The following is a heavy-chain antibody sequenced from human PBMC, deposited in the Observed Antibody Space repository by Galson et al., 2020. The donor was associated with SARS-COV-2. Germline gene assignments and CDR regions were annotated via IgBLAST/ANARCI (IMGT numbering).Heavy chain of an antibody. V-gene: IGHV1-24*01. CDR3: ATAFPMVRGAINSNCDCYDCMGV. CDR1: GYTLTELS. J-gene: IGHJ6*02. D-gene: IGHD3-10*01. Sequence: GESLKISCKVSGYTLTELSMHWVRQAPGKGLEWMGGFDPEDGETIYAQKFQGRVTMTEDTSTDTAHMELSSLRSEDTAVYYCATAFPMVRGAINSNCDCYDCMGVLGQGTTVIV. CDR2: FDPEDGET.